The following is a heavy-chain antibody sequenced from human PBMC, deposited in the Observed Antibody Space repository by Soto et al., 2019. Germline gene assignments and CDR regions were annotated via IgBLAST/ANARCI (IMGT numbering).Heavy chain of an antibody. D-gene: IGHD2-21*01. CDR3: AREFGDTGWFDP. V-gene: IGHV3-11*01. CDR2: ISSTGSTI. Sequence: GGSLRLSXAASGFTFSDYNMNWIRQAPGKGLEWVSYISSTGSTIYYADSLKGRFTISRDNSKNSLYLEMYSLRAEDTAVYYCAREFGDTGWFDPWGQGTLVTVSS. CDR1: GFTFSDYN. J-gene: IGHJ5*02.